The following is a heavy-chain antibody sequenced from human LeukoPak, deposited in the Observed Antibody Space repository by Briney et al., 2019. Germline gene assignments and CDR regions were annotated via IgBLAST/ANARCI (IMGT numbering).Heavy chain of an antibody. J-gene: IGHJ6*03. Sequence: PSETLSLTCAVYGGSFSGYYWSWIRQPPGKGLEWIGEINHSGSTNYNPSLKSRVTISVDTSKNQFSLKLSSVTAADTAVYHCARCRRYYYYMDVWGKGTTVTVSS. D-gene: IGHD2-15*01. CDR3: ARCRRYYYYMDV. V-gene: IGHV4-34*01. CDR2: INHSGST. CDR1: GGSFSGYY.